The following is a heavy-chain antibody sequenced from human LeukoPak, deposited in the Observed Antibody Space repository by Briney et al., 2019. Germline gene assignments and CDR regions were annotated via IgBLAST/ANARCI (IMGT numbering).Heavy chain of an antibody. J-gene: IGHJ4*02. D-gene: IGHD6-19*01. V-gene: IGHV1-3*01. CDR2: INAGNGNT. CDR3: ATHEVAGSYYSDY. CDR1: GYTFTSHA. Sequence: GASVKVSCKASGYTFTSHAMQWVRQAPGQRPEWMGWINAGNGNTKYSQKFQGRVTITRDTYASTAYMELSSLRSEDTVVYYCATHEVAGSYYSDYWGQGTLVTVFS.